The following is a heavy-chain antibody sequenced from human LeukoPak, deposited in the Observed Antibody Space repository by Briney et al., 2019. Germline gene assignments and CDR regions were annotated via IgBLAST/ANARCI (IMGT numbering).Heavy chain of an antibody. J-gene: IGHJ6*03. CDR1: GYTVTTYG. V-gene: IGHV1-18*01. CDR2: ISAYSGHT. CDR3: ARDVSTVTTRGDYYYYMDV. Sequence: ASVKVSCKASGYTVTTYGINWVRQAPGQGLEWMGWISAYSGHTKYAQRLQGGVTMTTGTSTNTAYMQLTSLRSDDTAVYYCARDVSTVTTRGDYYYYMDVWGKGTTVTVSS. D-gene: IGHD4-17*01.